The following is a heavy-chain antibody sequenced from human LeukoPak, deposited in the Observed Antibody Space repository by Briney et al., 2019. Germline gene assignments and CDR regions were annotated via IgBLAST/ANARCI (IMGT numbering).Heavy chain of an antibody. J-gene: IGHJ6*03. D-gene: IGHD3-9*01. CDR2: ISYGGSNK. CDR1: GFTFSRYG. V-gene: IGHV3-30*18. CDR3: PKEGRYFDWLPNYYYYYMDV. Sequence: GGSLRLSCAASGFTFSRYGMSGGRQAPGKGLEWVAVISYGGSNKYYADSVKGRFTIARDNPKNTLYLQVNSLRAEETAVYYCPKEGRYFDWLPNYYYYYMDVWGKGTTVTVSS.